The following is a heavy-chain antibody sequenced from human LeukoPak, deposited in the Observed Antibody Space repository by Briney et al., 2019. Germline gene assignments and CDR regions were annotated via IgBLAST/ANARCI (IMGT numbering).Heavy chain of an antibody. CDR2: IYSGGST. V-gene: IGHV3-53*04. Sequence: GGSLRLSCAASGFTVSSNYMSWVRQAPGKGLEWVSVIYSGGSTYYADSVKGRFTISRHNSKNTLYLQMNSLRAEDTAVYYCARETTAPIWFGEFDYYYYGMDVWGQGTTVTVSS. CDR1: GFTVSSNY. CDR3: ARETTAPIWFGEFDYYYYGMDV. D-gene: IGHD3-10*01. J-gene: IGHJ6*02.